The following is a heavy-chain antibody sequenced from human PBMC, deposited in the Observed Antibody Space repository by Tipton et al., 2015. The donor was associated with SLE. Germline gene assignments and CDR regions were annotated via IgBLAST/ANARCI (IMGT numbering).Heavy chain of an antibody. J-gene: IGHJ6*03. D-gene: IGHD1-1*01. CDR2: IYTTWTT. CDR3: ARGVQSRRDMDV. CDR1: GVSITSYY. Sequence: TLSLTCTVSGVSITSYYWSWIRQPPGKALEWIGNIYTTWTTPSTYNPSLKSRVTISIDTSKNRISLELSSVTAADTAVYYCARGVQSRRDMDVWGKGTTVTVSS. V-gene: IGHV4-4*08.